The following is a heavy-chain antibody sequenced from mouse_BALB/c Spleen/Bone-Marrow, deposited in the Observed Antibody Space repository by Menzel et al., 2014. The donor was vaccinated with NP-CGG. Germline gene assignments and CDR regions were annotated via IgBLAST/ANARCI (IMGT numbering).Heavy chain of an antibody. Sequence: DVKLQESGPDLVKPSQSLSLTCTVTGYSITSGYLWHWIRQFPGNKLEWMGYIHYSGSTNYNPSLKSRISITRDTSKNQFFLQLNSVTTEDTATYYCASTTVVALYAMDYWGQGTSVTVSS. D-gene: IGHD1-1*01. CDR1: GYSITSGYL. CDR3: ASTTVVALYAMDY. J-gene: IGHJ4*01. V-gene: IGHV3-1*02. CDR2: IHYSGST.